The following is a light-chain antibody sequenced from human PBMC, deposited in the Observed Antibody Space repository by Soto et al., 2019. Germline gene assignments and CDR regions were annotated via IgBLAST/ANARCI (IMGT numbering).Light chain of an antibody. CDR3: QQYNSYWT. Sequence: IQMTQSPSTLSASVGDRVTITCRASQTINSWLAWYQQKPGKAPKLLIYDASNLESGVPSRFSGSRSGTEFTLTISSLQPDDSATYYCQQYNSYWTFGQGTKVDIK. J-gene: IGKJ1*01. CDR2: DAS. CDR1: QTINSW. V-gene: IGKV1-5*01.